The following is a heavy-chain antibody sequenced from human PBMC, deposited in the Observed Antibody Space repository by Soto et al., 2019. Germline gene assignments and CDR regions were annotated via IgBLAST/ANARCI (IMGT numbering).Heavy chain of an antibody. D-gene: IGHD6-13*01. V-gene: IGHV5-51*01. CDR2: IYPGDSDT. CDR3: ARPRSSSRNYYGMDV. J-gene: IGHJ6*02. Sequence: GESLKISCKGSGYSFTSYCICWVRQMPGKGLEWMGIIYPGDSDTRYSPSFQGQVTISADKSISTAYLQWSSLKASDTAMYYCARPRSSSRNYYGMDVWGQGTTVTVSS. CDR1: GYSFTSYC.